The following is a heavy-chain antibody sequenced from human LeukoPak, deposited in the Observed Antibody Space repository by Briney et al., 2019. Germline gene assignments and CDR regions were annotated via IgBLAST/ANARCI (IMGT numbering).Heavy chain of an antibody. Sequence: GASVKVSCKASGYIFTDYYMHWVRQAPGQGLEWMGWINPNSGGTNYAQKFQGRVTMTRDTSISTAYMELSSLRSDDTAVYYCARGLPPGLTMIVGVEYWGQGTLVTVSS. D-gene: IGHD3-22*01. V-gene: IGHV1-2*02. J-gene: IGHJ4*02. CDR2: INPNSGGT. CDR1: GYIFTDYY. CDR3: ARGLPPGLTMIVGVEY.